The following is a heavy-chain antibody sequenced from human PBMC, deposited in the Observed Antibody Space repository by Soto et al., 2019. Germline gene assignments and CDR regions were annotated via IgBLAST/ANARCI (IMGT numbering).Heavy chain of an antibody. D-gene: IGHD3-9*01. CDR2: IYPGDSDT. CDR1: GYSFTSYW. V-gene: IGHV5-51*01. CDR3: ARPPSYYDILTGSSYYYGLDV. J-gene: IGHJ6*04. Sequence: PGESLKISCKGSGYSFTSYWIGWVRQMPGKGLEWMGIIYPGDSDTRYSPSFQGQVTISADKSISTAYLQWSSLKASDTAMYYCARPPSYYDILTGSSYYYGLDVWGKGTTVTVSS.